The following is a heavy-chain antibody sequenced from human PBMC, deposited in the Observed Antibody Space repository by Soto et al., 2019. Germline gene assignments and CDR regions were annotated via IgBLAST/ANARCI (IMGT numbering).Heavy chain of an antibody. V-gene: IGHV3-23*01. J-gene: IGHJ4*02. CDR2: ISGSGGST. Sequence: PGGSLRLSCAASGFTFSSYAMSWVRQAPGKGLEWVSAISGSGGSTYYADSVKGRFTISRDNSKNTLYLQMNSLRAEDTAVYYCAKDEYSSSSYDYFDYWGQGTLVTVSS. CDR1: GFTFSSYA. D-gene: IGHD6-6*01. CDR3: AKDEYSSSSYDYFDY.